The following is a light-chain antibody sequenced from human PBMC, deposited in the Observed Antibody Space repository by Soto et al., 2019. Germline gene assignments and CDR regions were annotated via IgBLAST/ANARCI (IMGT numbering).Light chain of an antibody. J-gene: IGKJ1*01. V-gene: IGKV3-11*01. CDR2: ETS. Sequence: DIELTLSPSTLSSSLGDRVTLSCRASQSINTRLAWYQHRPGRAPKLLIYETSIWAAGIPDRFSASGSGTDGTLTVFDVQPEELALYDCDKRQSWPRTFGQGTKVDIK. CDR1: QSINTR. CDR3: DKRQSWPRT.